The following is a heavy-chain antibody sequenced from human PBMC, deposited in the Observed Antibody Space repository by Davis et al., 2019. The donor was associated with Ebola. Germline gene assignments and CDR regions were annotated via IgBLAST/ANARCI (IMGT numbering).Heavy chain of an antibody. V-gene: IGHV3-21*01. CDR1: RFTFSNYN. J-gene: IGHJ4*02. CDR2: ISSSSSYI. Sequence: PGGSLRLSCAASRFTFSNYNMNWVRQAPGKGLEWVSSISSSSSYIYYADSVKGRFTISRDNAKNSLYLQMNSLRAEDTAVYYCARGAVATTLDYWGQGTLVTVSS. D-gene: IGHD5-12*01. CDR3: ARGAVATTLDY.